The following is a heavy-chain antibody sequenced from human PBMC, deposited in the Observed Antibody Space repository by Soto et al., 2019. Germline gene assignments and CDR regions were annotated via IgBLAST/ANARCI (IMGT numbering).Heavy chain of an antibody. CDR1: GFPFSSYN. Sequence: EVQLVESGGGLVKPGGSLRLSCAASGFPFSSYNMNWVRQAPGKGLEWVASISASSSIYYADSMKGRFTISRDNAKNSLYLHMNDLRAEDTAVYYSARDDGGYRYGRRQYHFDSWGQGTLVTVSS. J-gene: IGHJ4*02. D-gene: IGHD5-18*01. V-gene: IGHV3-21*01. CDR3: ARDDGGYRYGRRQYHFDS. CDR2: ISASSSI.